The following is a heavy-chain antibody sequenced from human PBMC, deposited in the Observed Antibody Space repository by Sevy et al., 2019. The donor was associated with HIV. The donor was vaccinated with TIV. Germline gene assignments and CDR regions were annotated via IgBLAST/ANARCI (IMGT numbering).Heavy chain of an antibody. V-gene: IGHV3-7*01. CDR3: AREVGGYNWRPYYFDS. D-gene: IGHD5-12*01. CDR2: IKQDESEK. CDR1: GFIFSNYT. J-gene: IGHJ4*02. Sequence: GGSLRLSCAASGFIFSNYTMSWVRQAPGKGLEWVATIKQDESEKYYVDSVKGRFAISRDNGKNSVSLQMNGLRAEDTALYYCAREVGGYNWRPYYFDSWGQGTLVTVSS.